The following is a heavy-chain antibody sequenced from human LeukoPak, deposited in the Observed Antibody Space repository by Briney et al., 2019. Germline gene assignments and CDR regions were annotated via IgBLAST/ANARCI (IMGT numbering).Heavy chain of an antibody. CDR2: INPSGGST. J-gene: IGHJ5*02. CDR3: ARDNSVEDTAWWFDP. V-gene: IGHV1-46*01. CDR1: GYTFTSYY. Sequence: GASVKVSCKASGYTFTSYYMHWVRQPPGQGLEWMGIINPSGGSTSYAQKCQGRVTMTRDMSTSTDYMELSSLRSEDTAVYYCARDNSVEDTAWWFDPWGQGTLVTVSS. D-gene: IGHD4-23*01.